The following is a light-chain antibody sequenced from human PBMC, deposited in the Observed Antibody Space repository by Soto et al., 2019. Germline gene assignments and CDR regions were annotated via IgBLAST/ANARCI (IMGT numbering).Light chain of an antibody. Sequence: EIALTQSPGTLSVSPGERATLSCRASRTICRNYLAWYQPRPGQAPRLLIHTASSRATGIPERFSGSPSGTDFYLTISRLEPEDFAVYYCHQYAESPLTFGEGTKVE. CDR2: TAS. CDR1: RTICRNY. V-gene: IGKV3-20*01. J-gene: IGKJ4*01. CDR3: HQYAESPLT.